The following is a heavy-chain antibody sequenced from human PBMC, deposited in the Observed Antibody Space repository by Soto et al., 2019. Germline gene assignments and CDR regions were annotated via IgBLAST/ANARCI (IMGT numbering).Heavy chain of an antibody. J-gene: IGHJ5*02. D-gene: IGHD1-26*01. CDR1: GYTFTSYA. CDR2: INAGDDNT. Sequence: QVQLVQSGAEVKKPGASVKVSCKASGYTFTSYAMHWVRQAPGQRLEWMGWINAGDDNTKYSEKFQGRVTITRDTSASTAYMELSSLRSEDTAVYYCVRDFGGSHYNWFDPWGQGTLVTVSS. CDR3: VRDFGGSHYNWFDP. V-gene: IGHV1-3*01.